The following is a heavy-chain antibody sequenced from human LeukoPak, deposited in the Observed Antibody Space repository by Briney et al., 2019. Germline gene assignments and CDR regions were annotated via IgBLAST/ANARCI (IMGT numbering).Heavy chain of an antibody. CDR1: GFSFSPYW. CDR3: ARDRSYIMDV. CDR2: IKSDGSST. Sequence: GGSLRLSCAASGFSFSPYWIHWVRQAPGKGLVWVSLIKSDGSSTTYADSVKGRFTISRDNAKNTLYLQMNSLRAEDTAVYYCARDRSYIMDVWGKGTTVTVSS. V-gene: IGHV3-74*01. J-gene: IGHJ6*04. D-gene: IGHD4-11*01.